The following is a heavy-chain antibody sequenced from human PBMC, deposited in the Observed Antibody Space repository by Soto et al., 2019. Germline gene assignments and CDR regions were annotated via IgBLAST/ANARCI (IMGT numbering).Heavy chain of an antibody. V-gene: IGHV3-23*01. J-gene: IGHJ6*02. D-gene: IGHD1-26*01. Sequence: EVQLLESGGGLVQPGGSLRLACAASGVTFSSYAMSWVRQAPGKGLEWVSGISGSGGSTYYADSVKDRFTVSRDNSKNTMYLQMNGLRADDPAVYYCANWDRYYAMDVWGQGTTVTVSS. CDR1: GVTFSSYA. CDR3: ANWDRYYAMDV. CDR2: ISGSGGST.